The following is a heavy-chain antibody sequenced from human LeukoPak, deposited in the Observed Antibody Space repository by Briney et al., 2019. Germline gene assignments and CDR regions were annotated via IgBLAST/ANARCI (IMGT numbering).Heavy chain of an antibody. J-gene: IGHJ4*02. V-gene: IGHV4-34*01. D-gene: IGHD3-22*01. CDR1: GGSFSGYY. CDR3: ARAPYDSSGYFDY. Sequence: SETLSLTCAVYGGSFSGYYWSWIRQPPGKGLEWIGEINHSGSTNYNPSLKSRVTISVDTSKNQFSLKLSSVTAADTAVYYCARAPYDSSGYFDYWGQGTLVTVSS. CDR2: INHSGST.